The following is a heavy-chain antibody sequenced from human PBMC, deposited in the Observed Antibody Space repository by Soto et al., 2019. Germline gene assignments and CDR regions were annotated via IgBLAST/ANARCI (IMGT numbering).Heavy chain of an antibody. CDR3: ARDSWGLAVPDYHYYAMDV. J-gene: IGHJ6*02. D-gene: IGHD6-19*01. V-gene: IGHV1-18*04. CDR1: GYTFTSYG. Sequence: QVQLVQSGAEVKKPGASVRVSCEASGYTFTSYGISWVRQAPGQGLEWMGWISVYSGSTNYAQKLQRKVTMTTARSTRAVYMELRSLRSDDTAVYYCARDSWGLAVPDYHYYAMDVWGQGTTVTVS. CDR2: ISVYSGST.